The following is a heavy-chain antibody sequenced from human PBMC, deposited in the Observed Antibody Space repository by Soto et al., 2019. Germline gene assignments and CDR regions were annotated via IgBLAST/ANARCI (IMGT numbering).Heavy chain of an antibody. J-gene: IGHJ4*02. V-gene: IGHV3-33*01. CDR3: ARATLQYSSSWYTPGDY. CDR2: IWYDGSNK. D-gene: IGHD6-13*01. CDR1: GFTFSSYG. Sequence: GGSLRLSCAASGFTFSSYGMHWVRQAPGKGLEWVAVIWYDGSNKYYVDSVKGRFTISRDNSKNTLYLQMNSLRAEDTAVYYCARATLQYSSSWYTPGDYWGQGTLVTVSS.